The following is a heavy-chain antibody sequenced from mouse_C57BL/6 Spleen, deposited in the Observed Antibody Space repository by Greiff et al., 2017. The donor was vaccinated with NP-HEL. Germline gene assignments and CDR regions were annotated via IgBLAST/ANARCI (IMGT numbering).Heavy chain of an antibody. CDR1: GYTFTDYN. CDR3: ARDYDHVRGYFDV. V-gene: IGHV1-18*01. J-gene: IGHJ1*03. D-gene: IGHD2-4*01. CDR2: INPNNGGT. Sequence: EVQLQQSGPELVKPGASVKIPCKASGYTFTDYNMDWVKQSHGKSLEWIGDINPNNGGTIYTQKFKGKATLTVDKSSSTAYLELRSLTSEDAAVYYCARDYDHVRGYFDVWGTGTTVTVSS.